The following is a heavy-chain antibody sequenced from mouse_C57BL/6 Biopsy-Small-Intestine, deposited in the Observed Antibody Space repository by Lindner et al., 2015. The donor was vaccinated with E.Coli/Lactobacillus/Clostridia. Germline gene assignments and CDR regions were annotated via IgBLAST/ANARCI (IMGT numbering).Heavy chain of an antibody. CDR2: INPRGGSS. D-gene: IGHD2-3*01. Sequence: SVKVSCKASGYSFKRSFIHWVRQAPGQGLEWLGIINPRGGSSTNTQKFQDRLTMTWDTSTSTIFMALSSLKSEDTALYYCTSAHIDLSTGFPHDAFDIWGQGTMVSVSS. J-gene: IGHJ3*01. CDR1: GYSFKRSF. V-gene: IGHV1S22*01. CDR3: TSAHIDLSTGFPHDAFDI.